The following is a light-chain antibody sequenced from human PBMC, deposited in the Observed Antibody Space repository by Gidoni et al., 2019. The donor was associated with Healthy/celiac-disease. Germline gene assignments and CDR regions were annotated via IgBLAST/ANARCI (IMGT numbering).Light chain of an antibody. CDR2: WAS. V-gene: IGKV4-1*01. CDR3: QQYYSTPWT. J-gene: IGKJ1*01. CDR1: QSVLYSSNNTNY. Sequence: DIVMTQSPDSLAVSLGERATINCKSSQSVLYSSNNTNYLAWYQQKPGQPPKLLIYWASTRESGVPDRFIGSGSGTDFTLTISSLQAEDVAVYYCQQYYSTPWTFGQGTKVEIK.